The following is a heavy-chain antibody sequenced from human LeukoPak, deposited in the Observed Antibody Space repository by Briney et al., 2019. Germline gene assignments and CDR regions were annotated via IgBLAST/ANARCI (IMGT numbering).Heavy chain of an antibody. D-gene: IGHD3-3*01. CDR3: ARETAPNYDFWSGYRTPGYFYYMDV. CDR1: GGTFSSYA. V-gene: IGHV1-69*13. Sequence: ASVKVSCKASGGTFSSYAISWVRQAPGQGLEWMGGIIPISGTANYAQKFQGRVTITADESTSTAYMELSSLRSEDTAVYYCARETAPNYDFWSGYRTPGYFYYMDVWGKGTTVTVSS. CDR2: IIPISGTA. J-gene: IGHJ6*03.